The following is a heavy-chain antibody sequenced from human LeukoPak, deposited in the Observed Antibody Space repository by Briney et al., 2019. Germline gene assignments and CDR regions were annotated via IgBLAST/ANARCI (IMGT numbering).Heavy chain of an antibody. J-gene: IGHJ4*02. CDR1: GFTVSSNY. D-gene: IGHD3-16*01. V-gene: IGHV3-49*04. CDR2: IRSKAYGGTT. CDR3: TRDLGEYPFRGVY. Sequence: GGSLRLSCAVSGFTVSSNYMSWVRQAPGKGLEWVGFIRSKAYGGTTEYAASVKGRFTISRDDSKSIAYLQMNSLKTEDTAVYYCTRDLGEYPFRGVYWGQGTLVTVSS.